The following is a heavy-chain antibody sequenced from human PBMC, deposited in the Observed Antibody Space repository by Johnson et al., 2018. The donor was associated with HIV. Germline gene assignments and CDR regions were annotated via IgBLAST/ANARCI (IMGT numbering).Heavy chain of an antibody. V-gene: IGHV3-30-3*01. Sequence: VQLLESGGGVVQPGRSLRLSCAASGFTFSSYAMHWVRQAPGKGLEWVAVISYDGSNKYYADSVKGRFTISRDNSKNTLYLQMNSLRAEDTAVYYCASPYYYDSSGSPRYAFDIWGQGTMVTVSS. D-gene: IGHD3-22*01. CDR3: ASPYYYDSSGSPRYAFDI. J-gene: IGHJ3*02. CDR1: GFTFSSYA. CDR2: ISYDGSNK.